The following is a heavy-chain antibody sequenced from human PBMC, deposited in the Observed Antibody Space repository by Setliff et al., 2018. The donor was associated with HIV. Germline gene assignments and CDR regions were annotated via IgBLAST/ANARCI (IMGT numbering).Heavy chain of an antibody. CDR2: INPESGGT. CDR1: GYSFSGHF. V-gene: IGHV1-2*02. J-gene: IGHJ3*02. Sequence: ASVKVSCKASGYSFSGHFMVWVRQAPGHGLEWMGWINPESGGTSYAQKFQGRVTMTTDTSITTAFMELYNLTPDDTAVYYCTRGGRVPGHWYFDIWGQGTMVTVSS. D-gene: IGHD6-13*01. CDR3: TRGGRVPGHWYFDI.